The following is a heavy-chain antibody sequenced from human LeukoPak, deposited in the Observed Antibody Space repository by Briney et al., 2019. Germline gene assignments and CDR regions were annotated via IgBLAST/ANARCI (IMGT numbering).Heavy chain of an antibody. CDR3: AREAHSLVGVFVTNLATWFDP. CDR1: GGSLSSNS. V-gene: IGHV4-34*01. J-gene: IGHJ5*02. Sequence: PSETLSLTCAVYGGSLSSNSWSWIRQAPGKGLEWIGELNESGAINYNAALRSRLTISVDTSKSQFSLALRSVTAADTAVYFCAREAHSLVGVFVTNLATWFDPWGQGTLVIVSS. D-gene: IGHD3-3*01. CDR2: LNESGAI.